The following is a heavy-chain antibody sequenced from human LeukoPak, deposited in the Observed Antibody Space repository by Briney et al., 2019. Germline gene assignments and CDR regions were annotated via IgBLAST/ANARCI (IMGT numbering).Heavy chain of an antibody. J-gene: IGHJ5*02. CDR3: AREVLRVWFDP. Sequence: GRSLRLSCAASGFTFSSYGMHWVRQAPGKGLEWVAVISYDGSNKYYADSVKGRFTISRDNSKNTLYLQMNSLRAEDTAVYYCAREVLRVWFDPWGQGTLVTVSS. CDR2: ISYDGSNK. V-gene: IGHV3-30*03. CDR1: GFTFSSYG. D-gene: IGHD5-12*01.